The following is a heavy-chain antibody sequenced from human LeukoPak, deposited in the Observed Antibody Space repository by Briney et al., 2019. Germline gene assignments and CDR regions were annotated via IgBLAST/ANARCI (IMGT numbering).Heavy chain of an antibody. Sequence: GGSLRLSCAASGFTFSSYAMHWVRQAPGKGLEWVAVISYDGSNKYYADSVKGRFTISRDNSKNTLYLQMNSLRAEDTAVYYCAKAYNSSSWTDFDYWGQGTLVTVSS. V-gene: IGHV3-30*04. CDR2: ISYDGSNK. D-gene: IGHD6-13*01. J-gene: IGHJ4*02. CDR1: GFTFSSYA. CDR3: AKAYNSSSWTDFDY.